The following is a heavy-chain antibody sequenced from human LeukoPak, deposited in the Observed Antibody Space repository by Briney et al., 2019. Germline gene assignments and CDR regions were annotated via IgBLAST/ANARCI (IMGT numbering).Heavy chain of an antibody. CDR3: AKDLSTGEWLRYYYYGMDV. CDR1: GFTFSSYG. CDR2: ISYDGSNK. V-gene: IGHV3-30*18. Sequence: GGSLRLSCAASGFTFSSYGMHWVRQAPGKGLEWVAVISYDGSNKYYADSVKGRFTISRDNSKNTLYLQMNSLRAEDTAVYYCAKDLSTGEWLRYYYYGMDVWGQGTTVTVSS. J-gene: IGHJ6*02. D-gene: IGHD5-12*01.